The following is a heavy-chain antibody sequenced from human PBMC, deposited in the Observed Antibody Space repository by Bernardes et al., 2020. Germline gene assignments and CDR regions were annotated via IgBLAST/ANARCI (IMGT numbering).Heavy chain of an antibody. CDR2: IYWDDDK. CDR3: AHWDYYYGMDV. J-gene: IGHJ6*04. Sequence: SGTSLLKPTQTLTLTCTFSGFSLSTSGVGVGWIRQPPGKALEWLALIYWDDDKRYSPSLKSRLTITKDTSKNQVVLTMTNMDPVDTATYYCAHWDYYYGMDVWGKGTTVTVSS. CDR1: GFSLSTSGVG. V-gene: IGHV2-5*02.